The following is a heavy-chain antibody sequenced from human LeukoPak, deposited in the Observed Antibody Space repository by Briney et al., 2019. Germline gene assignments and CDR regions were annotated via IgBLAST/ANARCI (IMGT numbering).Heavy chain of an antibody. CDR1: GXTFDDYG. CDR2: INWNGGST. Sequence: GGSLRLSCAASGXTFDDYGMSWVRQAPGQGQEWVSGINWNGGSTGYADSVKGRFTISRDNAKNSLYLQMNSLRAEDTALYYCARGVGYSGYQYYYYYGMDVWGQGTTVSVSS. D-gene: IGHD5-12*01. CDR3: ARGVGYSGYQYYYYYGMDV. J-gene: IGHJ6*02. V-gene: IGHV3-20*04.